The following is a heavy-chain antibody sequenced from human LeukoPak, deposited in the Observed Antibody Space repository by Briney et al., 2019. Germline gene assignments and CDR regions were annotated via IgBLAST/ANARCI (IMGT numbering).Heavy chain of an antibody. Sequence: PGGSLRLSCAASGFTFSDYYMSWIRQAPGKGLEWVSYISSSSSYTNYADSVKGRFTISRDNAKNSLYLQMNSLRAEDTAVYYCAREATQARGLIGYWGQGTLVTVSS. V-gene: IGHV3-11*06. D-gene: IGHD5-24*01. CDR3: AREATQARGLIGY. CDR1: GFTFSDYY. CDR2: ISSSSSYT. J-gene: IGHJ4*02.